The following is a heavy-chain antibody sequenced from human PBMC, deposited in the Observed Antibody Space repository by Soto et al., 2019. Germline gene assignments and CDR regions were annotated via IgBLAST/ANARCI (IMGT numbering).Heavy chain of an antibody. CDR2: MNPNSGNT. Sequence: QVQLVQSGAEVKKPGASVKVSCKASGYTFTSYDINWVRQAIGPGLEWMGWMNPNSGNTAYAQKSRGRVTMARTTSVSTAYMELRSLSSEDTAVYYCASETAMGHLAGFDPWGQGTRVTVSS. CDR1: GYTFTSYD. V-gene: IGHV1-8*01. J-gene: IGHJ5*02. D-gene: IGHD5-18*01. CDR3: ASETAMGHLAGFDP.